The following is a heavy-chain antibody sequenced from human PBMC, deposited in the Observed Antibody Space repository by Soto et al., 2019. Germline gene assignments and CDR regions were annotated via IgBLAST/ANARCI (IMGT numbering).Heavy chain of an antibody. D-gene: IGHD1-26*01. V-gene: IGHV3-33*01. Sequence: GGSLRLSCAASGFTFSNYGMRWVRQAPGKGLEWVAIIWHDGNNKYYADSVRGRFIISRDNSKNRLYLQMNSLRAEGTAVYYCASDLVGASDSYGLDVWGQGTPVTVSS. CDR1: GFTFSNYG. J-gene: IGHJ6*02. CDR2: IWHDGNNK. CDR3: ASDLVGASDSYGLDV.